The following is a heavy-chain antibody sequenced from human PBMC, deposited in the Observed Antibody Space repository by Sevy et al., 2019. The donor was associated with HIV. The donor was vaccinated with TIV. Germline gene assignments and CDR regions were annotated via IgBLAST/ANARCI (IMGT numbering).Heavy chain of an antibody. V-gene: IGHV4-30-2*01. CDR2: IYHSGST. CDR1: GGSISSGGYS. D-gene: IGHD3-16*02. Sequence: SETLSLTCAVSGGSISSGGYSWSWIRQPPGKGLEWIGYIYHSGSTYYNPSLRSRVPISLDMSKNQFSLKLTSVTAEDTAVYFGAVSTGELSFDSFDYWGQGTLVTVSS. CDR3: AVSTGELSFDSFDY. J-gene: IGHJ4*02.